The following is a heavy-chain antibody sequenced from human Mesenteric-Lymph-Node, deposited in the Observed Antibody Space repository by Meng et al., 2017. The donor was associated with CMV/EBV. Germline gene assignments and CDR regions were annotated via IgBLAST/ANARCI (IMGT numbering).Heavy chain of an antibody. CDR3: VKDPELYY. D-gene: IGHD3-10*01. CDR2: IHYDGTIK. CDR1: GFTFEYYT. Sequence: GGSLRLSCAASGFTFEYYTMHWVRQAPGKGLEWVAYIHYDGTIKLHADSVKGRFTISRDNSKNSFYLQMNSLRPEDTALYYCVKDPELYYWGQGTLVTVSS. V-gene: IGHV3-30*02. J-gene: IGHJ4*02.